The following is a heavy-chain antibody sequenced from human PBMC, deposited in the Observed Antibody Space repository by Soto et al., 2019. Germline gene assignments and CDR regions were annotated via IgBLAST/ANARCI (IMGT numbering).Heavy chain of an antibody. CDR1: GYTFTSYA. D-gene: IGHD2-21*02. V-gene: IGHV1-3*01. CDR2: INAGNGNT. CDR3: ARSIVVVTALDY. J-gene: IGHJ4*02. Sequence: ASVKVSCKASGYTFTSYAMHWVRQAPGQRLEWMGWINAGNGNTKYSQKYQGRVTITRDTSASTAYMELSSLRSEDTAVYYCARSIVVVTALDYWGQGTRVTVSS.